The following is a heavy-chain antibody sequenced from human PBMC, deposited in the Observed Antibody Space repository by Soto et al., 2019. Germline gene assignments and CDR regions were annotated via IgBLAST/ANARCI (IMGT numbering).Heavy chain of an antibody. Sequence: GGSLRLSCVDSGFTFSSYAMSWVRQAPGKGLEWVGFIRSKAYGGTTEYAASVKGRFTISRDDSKSIAYLQMNSLKTEDTAVYYCTRGKDNYYDSSGYCWTFDYWGQGTLVTVSS. V-gene: IGHV3-49*04. CDR3: TRGKDNYYDSSGYCWTFDY. CDR2: IRSKAYGGTT. J-gene: IGHJ4*02. CDR1: GFTFSSYA. D-gene: IGHD3-22*01.